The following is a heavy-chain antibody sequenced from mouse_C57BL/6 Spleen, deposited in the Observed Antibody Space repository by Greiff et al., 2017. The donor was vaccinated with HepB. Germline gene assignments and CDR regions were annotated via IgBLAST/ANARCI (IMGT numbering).Heavy chain of an antibody. J-gene: IGHJ4*01. CDR2: INPYNGDT. CDR3: ARGGYSDAMDY. D-gene: IGHD2-12*01. CDR1: GYSFTGYF. Sequence: VQLQQSGPELVKPGDSVKISCKASGYSFTGYFMNWVMQSHGKSLEWIGRINPYNGDTFYNQKFKGKATLTVDKSSSTAHMGLRSLTSEDSAVYYCARGGYSDAMDYWGQGTSVTVSS. V-gene: IGHV1-20*01.